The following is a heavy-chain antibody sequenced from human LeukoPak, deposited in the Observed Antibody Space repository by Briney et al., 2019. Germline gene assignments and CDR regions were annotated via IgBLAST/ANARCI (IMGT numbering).Heavy chain of an antibody. CDR3: ARNDRGRPADY. Sequence: PSETLSLTCTVSGSSINNSPYYWAWIRQPPGKELEWIVSMHYSGATYYNPSLKSRVTISLDTSKNQFSLRLTSVTAADTAVFYCARNDRGRPADYWGQGTLVTVSP. V-gene: IGHV4-39*01. D-gene: IGHD1-26*01. J-gene: IGHJ4*02. CDR1: GSSINNSPYY. CDR2: MHYSGAT.